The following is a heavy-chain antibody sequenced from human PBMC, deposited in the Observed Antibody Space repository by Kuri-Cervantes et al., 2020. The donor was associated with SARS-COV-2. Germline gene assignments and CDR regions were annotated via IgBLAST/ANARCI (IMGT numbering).Heavy chain of an antibody. CDR2: INWNGGST. D-gene: IGHD2-2*01. Sequence: LSLTCAASGFTFDDYGMSWVRQAPGKGLEWVSGINWNGGSTGYADSVEGRFTISRDNAKNSLYLQMNSLRAEDTAVYYCARVGEDIVVVPAAIPYYYYYMDVWGKGTTVTVSS. V-gene: IGHV3-20*04. J-gene: IGHJ6*03. CDR1: GFTFDDYG. CDR3: ARVGEDIVVVPAAIPYYYYYMDV.